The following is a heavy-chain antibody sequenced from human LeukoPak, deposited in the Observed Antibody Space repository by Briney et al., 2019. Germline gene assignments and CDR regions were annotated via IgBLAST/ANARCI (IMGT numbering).Heavy chain of an antibody. J-gene: IGHJ5*02. Sequence: PSQTLSLTCTVSGGSISSGGYYWSWIRQPPGKGLEWIGYIYHSGSTYYNPSLKSRVTISVDRSKNQFSLKLSSVTAADTAVYYCAREGITGTATTWGQGTLVTVSS. D-gene: IGHD1-7*01. V-gene: IGHV4-30-2*01. CDR1: GGSISSGGYY. CDR3: AREGITGTATT. CDR2: IYHSGST.